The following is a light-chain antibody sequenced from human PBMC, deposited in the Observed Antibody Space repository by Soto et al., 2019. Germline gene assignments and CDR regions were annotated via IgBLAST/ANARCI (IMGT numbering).Light chain of an antibody. CDR3: QLYESSPT. CDR2: GAS. J-gene: IGKJ1*01. Sequence: ETVLTHSPGTLSLSARERATLSCRASQSVASGYLVWYQQKPGQTPTVLIYGASTRAAGIPDRFSGSGSGTDFTLTISRLEPEDFAVYYCQLYESSPTFGQGTKVDIK. V-gene: IGKV3-20*01. CDR1: QSVASGY.